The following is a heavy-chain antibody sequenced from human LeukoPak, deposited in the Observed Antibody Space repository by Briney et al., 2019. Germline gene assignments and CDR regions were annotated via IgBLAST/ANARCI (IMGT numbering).Heavy chain of an antibody. CDR3: ARTTGEGDY. Sequence: SETLSLTCTVSGGSISSSSYYWGWIRQPPGKGLEWIGSIYYSGSTYYNPSLESRVTISVDTSKNQFSLKLSSVTAADTAVYYCARTTGEGDYWGQGTLVTVSS. V-gene: IGHV4-39*07. CDR2: IYYSGST. D-gene: IGHD7-27*01. CDR1: GGSISSSSYY. J-gene: IGHJ4*02.